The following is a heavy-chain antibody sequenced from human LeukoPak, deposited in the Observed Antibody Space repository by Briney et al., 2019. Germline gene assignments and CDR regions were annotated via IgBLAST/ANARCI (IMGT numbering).Heavy chain of an antibody. Sequence: GGSLRLSCTVSGFTFSGHWMNWVRQAPGKGLEWVANIKQDGSEKYYVDSVKGRFTISRDNAKNSLYLQMNSLRAEDTAVYYCARDQEGQQLVYYYYYMDVWGKGTTVTVSS. D-gene: IGHD6-13*01. CDR2: IKQDGSEK. J-gene: IGHJ6*03. CDR1: GFTFSGHW. V-gene: IGHV3-7*01. CDR3: ARDQEGQQLVYYYYYMDV.